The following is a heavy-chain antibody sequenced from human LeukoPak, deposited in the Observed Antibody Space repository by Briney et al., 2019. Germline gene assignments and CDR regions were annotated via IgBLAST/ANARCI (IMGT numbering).Heavy chain of an antibody. Sequence: GGSLRLSCTASGFTFSNYGMNWVRQAPGKGLEWLSYISSSGSSKYYTDSVKGRVTVSRDNAKNSLYLQMNSLRAEDTAIYYCAREYSSTWYAGRGLFDYWAREPWSPSPQ. CDR2: ISSSGSSK. V-gene: IGHV3-48*03. CDR1: GFTFSNYG. D-gene: IGHD6-13*01. CDR3: AREYSSTWYAGRGLFDY. J-gene: IGHJ4*02.